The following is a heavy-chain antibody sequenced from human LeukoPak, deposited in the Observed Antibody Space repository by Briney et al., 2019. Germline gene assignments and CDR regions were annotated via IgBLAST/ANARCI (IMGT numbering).Heavy chain of an antibody. CDR1: DGSISSRNYY. V-gene: IGHV4-39*01. D-gene: IGHD5-12*01. CDR2: FSFTGGT. J-gene: IGHJ3*02. CDR3: ARHVEGTTRDT. Sequence: SETLSLTCIVSDGSISSRNYYWGWIRQPPGKGLEWIASFSFTGGTNCKPSLKSRVTMSVDTSKNQFSLNLRSVTAADTAVYYCARHVEGTTRDTWGQGTMVTVSS.